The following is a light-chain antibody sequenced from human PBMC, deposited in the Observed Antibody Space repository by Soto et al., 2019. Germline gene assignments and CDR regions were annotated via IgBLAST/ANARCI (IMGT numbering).Light chain of an antibody. CDR3: SSYRSSSASYV. J-gene: IGLJ1*01. CDR1: SSDVGGYNY. CDR2: EVS. Sequence: QSALTQPASVSGSPGQSIAISCTGTSSDVGGYNYVSWYQQHPGQAPKLMIYEVSNRPSGVSNRFSGSKSDNTASLTISGLQAEDEADYYCSSYRSSSASYVFGTGTKLTVL. V-gene: IGLV2-14*01.